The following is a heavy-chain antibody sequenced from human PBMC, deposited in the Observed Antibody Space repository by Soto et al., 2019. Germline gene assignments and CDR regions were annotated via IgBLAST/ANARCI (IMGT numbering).Heavy chain of an antibody. V-gene: IGHV4-30-2*02. Sequence: SETLSLTCAVSGGSISSGGYSWSWIRQPPGKGLEWIGYIYHSGSTYYNPSLKSRVTISVDTSKNQFSLKLSSVTAADTAVYYCARLDPAGTRGHNWFDPWGQGTLVTVSS. CDR1: GGSISSGGYS. CDR3: ARLDPAGTRGHNWFDP. CDR2: IYHSGST. D-gene: IGHD6-13*01. J-gene: IGHJ5*02.